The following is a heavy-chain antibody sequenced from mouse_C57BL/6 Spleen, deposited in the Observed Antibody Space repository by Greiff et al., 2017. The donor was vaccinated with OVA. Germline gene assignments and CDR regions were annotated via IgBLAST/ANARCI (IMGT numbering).Heavy chain of an antibody. Sequence: EVKLQESGGGLVKPGGSLKLSCAASGFTFSSYTMSWVRQTPEKRLEWVATISGGGGNTYYPDSVKGRFTISRDNAKNTLYLQMSSLRSEDTALYYCARDDYDRYYAMDYWGQGTSVTVSS. CDR3: ARDDYDRYYAMDY. V-gene: IGHV5-9*01. J-gene: IGHJ4*01. D-gene: IGHD2-4*01. CDR1: GFTFSSYT. CDR2: ISGGGGNT.